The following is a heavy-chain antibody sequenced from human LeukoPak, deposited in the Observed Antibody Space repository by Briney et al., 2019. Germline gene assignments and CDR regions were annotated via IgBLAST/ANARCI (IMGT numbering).Heavy chain of an antibody. CDR2: NYPGDCDT. V-gene: IGHV5-51*01. Sequence: GEPLEISWKGSGYNFTSYWIGWGRQLPGKGLEWMGINYPGDCDTIYSPSFQGHVPISADHSIRTAYLQWSSLKASDTAMYYCARQVTASSDSWGQGTLVTVYS. CDR1: GYNFTSYW. D-gene: IGHD5-18*01. CDR3: ARQVTASSDS. J-gene: IGHJ4*02.